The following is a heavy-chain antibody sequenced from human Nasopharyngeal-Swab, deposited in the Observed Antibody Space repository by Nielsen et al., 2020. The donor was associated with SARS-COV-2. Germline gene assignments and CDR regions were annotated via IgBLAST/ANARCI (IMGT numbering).Heavy chain of an antibody. Sequence: VRQAPGKGLEWVSSVSGRDSTYYADSVKGRSTISRDISKNTLYLQVNSLRAEDTAVYYCAKDRNSAYYYYYMDVWGKGTTVTVSS. V-gene: IGHV3-23*01. CDR3: AKDRNSAYYYYYMDV. CDR2: VSGRDST. D-gene: IGHD1-26*01. J-gene: IGHJ6*03.